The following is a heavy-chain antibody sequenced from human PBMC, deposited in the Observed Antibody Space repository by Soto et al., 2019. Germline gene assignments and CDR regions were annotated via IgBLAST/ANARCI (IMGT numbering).Heavy chain of an antibody. D-gene: IGHD3-10*01. V-gene: IGHV3-30*18. CDR3: AKAGGAGYYYGMDV. J-gene: IGHJ6*02. CDR2: ISYDGRKI. CDR1: GFTFSNYG. Sequence: PGGSLRLSCAASGFTFSNYGMHWVRQAPGKGLEWVTFISYDGRKIYYADSVKGRFTISRDNSKNTLYLQMNSLRGEDTAVFHCAKAGGAGYYYGMDVSGQVPKVTVSS.